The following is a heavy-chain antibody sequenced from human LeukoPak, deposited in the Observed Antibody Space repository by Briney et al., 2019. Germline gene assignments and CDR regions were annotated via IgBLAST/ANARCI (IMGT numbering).Heavy chain of an antibody. J-gene: IGHJ4*02. V-gene: IGHV5-51*01. D-gene: IGHD6-25*01. CDR2: IYPGDSDS. CDR3: ARDRFSNGWSFDY. CDR1: GYSFTSNW. Sequence: GESLKISCKGSGYSFTSNWIGWVRQMPGKGLEWMGIIYPGDSDSRYSPSFQGQVTISADKSISTAYLQWSSLKASDTAMYYCARDRFSNGWSFDYWGQGTLVTVSS.